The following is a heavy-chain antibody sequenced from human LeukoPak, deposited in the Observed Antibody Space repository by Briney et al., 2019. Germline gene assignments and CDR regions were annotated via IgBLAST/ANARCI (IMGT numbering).Heavy chain of an antibody. CDR1: GYTFTVYY. D-gene: IGHD3-16*02. Sequence: ASVTVSFTASGYTFTVYYMHWVRQAPGQGREWMGWINPNSGGTNYAQKFQGRVTMTRDTSISTAYMELSRLRSDDTAVYYCATYDYVWGSYRLTGFDYWGQGTLVTVSS. CDR2: INPNSGGT. CDR3: ATYDYVWGSYRLTGFDY. J-gene: IGHJ4*02. V-gene: IGHV1-2*02.